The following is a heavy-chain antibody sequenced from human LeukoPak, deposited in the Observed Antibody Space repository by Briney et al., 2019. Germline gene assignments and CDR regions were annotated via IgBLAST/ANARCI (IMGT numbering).Heavy chain of an antibody. CDR3: VRAAWDYYDSSGYYYDY. V-gene: IGHV3-30-3*01. Sequence: GGSLRLSCAASGFTFSSYAMHWVRQAPGKGLEWVAVISYDGSNKYYADSVKGRFTISRDNSKNTLYLQMNSLRAEDTAVYYCVRAAWDYYDSSGYYYDYWGQGTLVTVSS. D-gene: IGHD3-22*01. CDR1: GFTFSSYA. J-gene: IGHJ4*02. CDR2: ISYDGSNK.